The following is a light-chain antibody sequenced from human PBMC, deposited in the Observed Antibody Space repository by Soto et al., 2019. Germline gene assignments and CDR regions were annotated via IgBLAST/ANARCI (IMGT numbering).Light chain of an antibody. CDR2: KAS. J-gene: IGKJ5*01. CDR1: QSISSW. Sequence: DIQMTQSPSTLSASVGARVTITCRASQSISSWLAWYQQKPGKAPKLLIYKASSLESGVPARFSGSGSGTDFTLTNCSLEPDDFAVDYCQHRSIWPVSFGQGARPE. CDR3: QHRSIWPVS. V-gene: IGKV1-5*03.